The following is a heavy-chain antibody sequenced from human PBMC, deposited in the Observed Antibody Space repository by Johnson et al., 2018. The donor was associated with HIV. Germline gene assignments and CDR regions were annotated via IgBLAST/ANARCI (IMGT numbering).Heavy chain of an antibody. J-gene: IGHJ3*02. V-gene: IGHV3-13*01. CDR3: ARGIKYCSSNSCPDAHSWSYAFDI. CDR1: GFTFSRYD. D-gene: IGHD2-2*01. Sequence: VQLVESGGGLVQPGRSLRLSCAASGFTFSRYDMHWVRQATGKGLEWVSAIGTAGDTYYPGSVKGRFTISRENAKNSLYLQMNSLRAGDTAVYYCARGIKYCSSNSCPDAHSWSYAFDIWGQGTMVTVSS. CDR2: IGTAGDT.